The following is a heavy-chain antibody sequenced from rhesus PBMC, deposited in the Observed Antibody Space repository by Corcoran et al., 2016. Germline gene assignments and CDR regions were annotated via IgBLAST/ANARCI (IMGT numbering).Heavy chain of an antibody. CDR3: ARYSWNDGRFDV. D-gene: IGHD1-14*01. Sequence: QLQLQESGPGLVKPSETLSLPCAVSCGSLISNYWSWIRQPPGQGLEWIGRISGRGGSTDYNPSLKSRVTISTDTSKNQFSLKRSSVTAADTAVYYCARYSWNDGRFDVWGPGVLVTVSA. V-gene: IGHV4-173*01. J-gene: IGHJ5-1*01. CDR2: ISGRGGST. CDR1: CGSLISNY.